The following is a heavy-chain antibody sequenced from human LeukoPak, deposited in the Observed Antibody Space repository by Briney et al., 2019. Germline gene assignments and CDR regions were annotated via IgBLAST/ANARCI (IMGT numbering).Heavy chain of an antibody. CDR1: GGSITSYY. CDR3: ARVRYSSSWYEAYYFDY. V-gene: IGHV4-4*07. Sequence: SETLSLTCTVSGGSITSYYWSWIRQPAGKGLEWIGRIYTSGSTNYNPSLKSRVTISVDTSKNQFSLKLSSVTAADTAVYYCARVRYSSSWYEAYYFDYWGQGTLVTVSS. CDR2: IYTSGST. J-gene: IGHJ4*02. D-gene: IGHD6-13*01.